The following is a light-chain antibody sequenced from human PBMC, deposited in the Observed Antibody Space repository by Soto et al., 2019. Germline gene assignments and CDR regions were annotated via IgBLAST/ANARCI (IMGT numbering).Light chain of an antibody. CDR1: RSDVGNYNY. CDR3: SSFTSSTTYV. Sequence: QSALTESASVSGSPGQSITISCTETRSDVGNYNYVSWYQQHPGEVPKLIIFNVNNRPSGVSNRFSGSKSGNTASLTISGLQAEDEADYYCSSFTSSTTYVFGTGTKLTVL. J-gene: IGLJ1*01. V-gene: IGLV2-14*01. CDR2: NVN.